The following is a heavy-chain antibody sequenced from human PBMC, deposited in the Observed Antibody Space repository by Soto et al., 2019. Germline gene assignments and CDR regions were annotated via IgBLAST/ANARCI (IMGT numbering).Heavy chain of an antibody. V-gene: IGHV3-74*01. D-gene: IGHD5-12*01. Sequence: GGSLRLSCAASVFTFRNYWMHWVRQAPGKGLVWVSRINPDGSNTTYADSVKGRFTISRDNAKNTLYLQMSSLRAEDTSVYYCAAAATIDDAFTIWGQGTMVTVSS. CDR1: VFTFRNYW. J-gene: IGHJ3*02. CDR2: INPDGSNT. CDR3: AAAATIDDAFTI.